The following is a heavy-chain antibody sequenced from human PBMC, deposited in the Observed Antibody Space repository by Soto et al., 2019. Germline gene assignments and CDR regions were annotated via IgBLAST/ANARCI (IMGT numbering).Heavy chain of an antibody. CDR1: GFTFSSYS. J-gene: IGHJ6*02. V-gene: IGHV3-48*01. Sequence: EVQLVESGGGLVQPGGSLRLSCAVSGFTFSSYSMNWVRQAPGKGLEWVSYISSSSSTIYYADSVKGRFTISRDNAKKSLYLQMNSLRAEDTALYYCARDAGYCGGGSCYDYYYGMDVWGQGTTVTVPS. CDR3: ARDAGYCGGGSCYDYYYGMDV. CDR2: ISSSSSTI. D-gene: IGHD2-15*01.